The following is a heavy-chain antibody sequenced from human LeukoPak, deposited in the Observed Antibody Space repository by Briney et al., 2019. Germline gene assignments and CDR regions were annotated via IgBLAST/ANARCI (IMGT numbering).Heavy chain of an antibody. V-gene: IGHV3-21*01. CDR1: GFTFNNYS. Sequence: GGSLRLSCAASGFTFNNYSMNWVRQAPGKGLEWVSSISAGGTYIHYADSVKGRFTISRDNAKNSLFMQMNNRRAEDTAVYYCVRDGATRLEFDYWGQGTLVTVSS. J-gene: IGHJ4*02. D-gene: IGHD4/OR15-4a*01. CDR2: ISAGGTYI. CDR3: VRDGATRLEFDY.